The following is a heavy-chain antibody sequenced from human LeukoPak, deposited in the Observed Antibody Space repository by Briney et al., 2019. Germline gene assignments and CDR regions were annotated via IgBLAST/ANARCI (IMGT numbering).Heavy chain of an antibody. CDR1: GFTFSSSS. Sequence: GGSLRLSCAASGFTFSSSSMSWVRQAPGKGLEWVSVISAGAGATSYADSVKGRFTISRDNSKNSLYLQMNSLRAEDSAVYYCARGVLDYWGQGTVVTVSS. D-gene: IGHD2-8*01. V-gene: IGHV3-23*01. CDR3: ARGVLDY. CDR2: ISAGAGAT. J-gene: IGHJ4*02.